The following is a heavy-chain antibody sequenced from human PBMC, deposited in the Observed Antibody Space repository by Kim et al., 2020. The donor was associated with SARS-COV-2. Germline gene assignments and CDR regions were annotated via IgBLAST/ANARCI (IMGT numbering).Heavy chain of an antibody. CDR2: IYYSGST. V-gene: IGHV4-30-4*01. J-gene: IGHJ6*03. Sequence: SETLSLTCTVSGGSISSGDYYWSWIRQPPGKGLEWIGYIYYSGSTYYNPSLKSRVTISVDTSKNQFSLKLSSVTAADTAVYYCARVPLTNYDILTGSYYYYYMDVWGKGTTVTVSS. CDR3: ARVPLTNYDILTGSYYYYYMDV. D-gene: IGHD3-9*01. CDR1: GGSISSGDYY.